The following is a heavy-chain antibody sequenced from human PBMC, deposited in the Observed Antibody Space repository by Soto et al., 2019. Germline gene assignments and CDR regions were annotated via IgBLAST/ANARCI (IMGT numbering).Heavy chain of an antibody. D-gene: IGHD5-12*01. J-gene: IGHJ4*02. V-gene: IGHV1-3*01. Sequence: ASVKVSCKISGHTLTELSIHWVRQAPGKGLEWMGWINAGNGNTKYSQKFQGRVIITRDTSAGTAYMELRSLRSEDTAVYYCATPIVAFYWGQGTLVTVSS. CDR3: ATPIVAFY. CDR1: GHTLTELS. CDR2: INAGNGNT.